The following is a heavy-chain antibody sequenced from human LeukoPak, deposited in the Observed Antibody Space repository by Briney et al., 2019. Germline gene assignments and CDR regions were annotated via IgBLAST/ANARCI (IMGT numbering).Heavy chain of an antibody. Sequence: SVKVSCKASGGTFSTFPTSWVRQAPGQGLEWIGGIIPIFGPNYAQKFQGRATISADLATATAYMELSSLTSEDTSVYYCATGKDRSGYYYSLDYWGQGTLVAVSS. CDR1: GGTFSTFP. D-gene: IGHD3-22*01. CDR3: ATGKDRSGYYYSLDY. CDR2: IIPIFGP. J-gene: IGHJ4*02. V-gene: IGHV1-69*01.